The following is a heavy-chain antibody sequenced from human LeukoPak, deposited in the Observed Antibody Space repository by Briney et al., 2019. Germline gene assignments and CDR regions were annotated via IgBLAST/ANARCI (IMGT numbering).Heavy chain of an antibody. Sequence: SETLSLTCTVSGYSISSGYYWGWIRQPPGKGLEWIGSIYHSGSTYYNPSLKSRVTISVDTSKNQFSLKLSSVTAADTAVYYCARGGYSSGWFIRHWFDPWGQGTLVTVSS. CDR2: IYHSGST. V-gene: IGHV4-38-2*02. CDR3: ARGGYSSGWFIRHWFDP. CDR1: GYSISSGYY. D-gene: IGHD6-19*01. J-gene: IGHJ5*02.